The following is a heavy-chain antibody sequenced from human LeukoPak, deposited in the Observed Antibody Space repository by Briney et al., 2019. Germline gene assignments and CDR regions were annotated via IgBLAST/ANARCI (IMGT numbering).Heavy chain of an antibody. CDR3: ARPQFGDPQGDDY. Sequence: PSETLSLTCTVSGGSISSSSYHWGWIRQPPGKGLEWIGSIYYSGNTYYNPSLKSRVTISVDTSKNQFSLKLSSVTAADTAVYYCARPQFGDPQGDDYWGQGTLVTVSS. J-gene: IGHJ4*02. CDR1: GGSISSSSYH. D-gene: IGHD3-10*01. V-gene: IGHV4-39*07. CDR2: IYYSGNT.